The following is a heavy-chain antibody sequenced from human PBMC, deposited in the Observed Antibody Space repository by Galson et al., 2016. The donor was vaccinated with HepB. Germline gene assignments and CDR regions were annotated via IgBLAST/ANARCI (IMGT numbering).Heavy chain of an antibody. Sequence: SLRLSCAASEFNFSRYAMHWVRQAPGKGLEWVAVISDDGSNKYYADSLKGRFTISRDNSKNTLYLQMNSLRTEDTAVYYCTRGGPAKNFDYWGQGTLVTVSS. V-gene: IGHV3-30-3*01. CDR2: ISDDGSNK. J-gene: IGHJ4*02. CDR3: TRGGPAKNFDY. CDR1: EFNFSRYA.